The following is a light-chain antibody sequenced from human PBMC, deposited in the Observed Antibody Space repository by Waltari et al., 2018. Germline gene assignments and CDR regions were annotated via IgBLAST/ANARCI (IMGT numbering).Light chain of an antibody. V-gene: IGLV3-1*01. CDR1: NHL. CDR3: QAWDNSLVL. Sequence: SYELTPPPSVSVSPGQTATITCSGRNHLQVWYHQKSGKSPVLVIDHVGRLPSGIPDRFSGSTSGNTATLTIRETQAVDEGDYYCQAWDNSLVLFGGGTKLTVL. J-gene: IGLJ2*01. CDR2: HVG.